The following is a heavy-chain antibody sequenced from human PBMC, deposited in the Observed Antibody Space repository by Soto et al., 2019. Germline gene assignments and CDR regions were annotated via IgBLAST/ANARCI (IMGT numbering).Heavy chain of an antibody. D-gene: IGHD6-19*01. J-gene: IGHJ5*01. CDR1: GFSFSISP. V-gene: IGHV3-30-3*01. Sequence: GGTLRLSCAASGFSFSISPMHWVRQAPGKGPEWVALISYDGTNKFYADSVKGRFTISRDNSKSTLYLQVDSLRPEDAAVYYCARDPPTSCGKQWAHYHLESWRQALLVTVTS. CDR2: ISYDGTNK. CDR3: ARDPPTSCGKQWAHYHLES.